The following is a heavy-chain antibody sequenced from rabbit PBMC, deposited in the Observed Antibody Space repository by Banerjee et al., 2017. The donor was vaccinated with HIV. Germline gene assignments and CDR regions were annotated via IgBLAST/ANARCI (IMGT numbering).Heavy chain of an antibody. CDR1: GFSFSSYY. CDR2: IYAASSGST. J-gene: IGHJ4*01. V-gene: IGHV1S40*01. CDR3: ARDRLAGYFFDL. Sequence: QSLEESGGDLVKPGASLTLTCTASGFSFSSYYMCWVRQAPGKGLEWIACIYAASSGSTYHASWAKGRFTISKTSSTTVTLQMTSLTAADTATYFCARDRLAGYFFDLWGPGTLVTVS. D-gene: IGHD4-1*01.